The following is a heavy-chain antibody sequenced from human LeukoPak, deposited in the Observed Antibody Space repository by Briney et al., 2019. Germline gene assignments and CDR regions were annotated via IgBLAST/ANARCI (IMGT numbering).Heavy chain of an antibody. CDR3: ARVRPGHYFDY. CDR1: GFTFSIYW. CDR2: IKEDGSEE. V-gene: IGHV3-7*01. D-gene: IGHD6-6*01. J-gene: IGHJ4*02. Sequence: PGGSLRLSCTPSGFTFSIYWMSCVRQAPEKGLEWVASIKEDGSEEHYVDSVKGRFTISRDNARNSVHVQMNSRRAEDTAVYFCARVRPGHYFDYWGQGALVTVSS.